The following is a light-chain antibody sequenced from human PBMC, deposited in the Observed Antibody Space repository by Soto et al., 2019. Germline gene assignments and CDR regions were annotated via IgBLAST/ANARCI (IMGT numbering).Light chain of an antibody. CDR3: SSYAGSWTWV. J-gene: IGLJ3*02. CDR2: EGS. Sequence: QSVLTQPASVSGSPEQSITISCTGPGSDVGSFDLVSWYQQHPGKPPKLIIFEGSKRPSGVSDRFSGSKSDNRASLTISGLQAEDEADYYCSSYAGSWTWVFGGGTKVTVL. CDR1: GSDVGSFDL. V-gene: IGLV2-23*01.